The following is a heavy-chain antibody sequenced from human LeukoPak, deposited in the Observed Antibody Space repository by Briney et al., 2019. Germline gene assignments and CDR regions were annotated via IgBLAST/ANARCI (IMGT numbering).Heavy chain of an antibody. Sequence: GGSLRLSCAASGFTFSSYGMHWVRQAPGKGLEWVAVIWYDGSNKYYADSVKGRFTISRDNSKNTLYLQMNSLRAEDTAVYYCATKTYYDFWSGYSDYYYYGMDVWGQGTTVTVSS. V-gene: IGHV3-33*01. CDR3: ATKTYYDFWSGYSDYYYYGMDV. CDR1: GFTFSSYG. J-gene: IGHJ6*02. CDR2: IWYDGSNK. D-gene: IGHD3-3*01.